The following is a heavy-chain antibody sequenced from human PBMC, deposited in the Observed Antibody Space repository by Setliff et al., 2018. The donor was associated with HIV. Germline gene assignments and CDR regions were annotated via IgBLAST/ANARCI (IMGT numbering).Heavy chain of an antibody. CDR1: RFSFRSYW. CDR2: IKQDGSEI. V-gene: IGHV3-7*03. CDR3: ALLWPFDY. Sequence: PGGSLRLSCAASRFSFRSYWMNWVRQAPGKGLAWVASIKQDGSEIYYVDSVKGRFTISRDNAENSLFLQMNSLRAEDTAIYYCALLWPFDYWGQGALVTVSS. J-gene: IGHJ4*02. D-gene: IGHD3-10*01.